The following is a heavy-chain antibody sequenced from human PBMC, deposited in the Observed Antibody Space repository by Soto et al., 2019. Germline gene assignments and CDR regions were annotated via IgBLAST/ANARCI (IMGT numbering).Heavy chain of an antibody. CDR2: IWYDGSNK. J-gene: IGHJ3*02. CDR1: GFTFSSYG. Sequence: GVSLRLSCAASGFTFSSYGMHWVRQAPGKGLEWVAVIWYDGSNKYYADSVKGRFTISRDNSKNTLYLQMNSLRAEDTAVYYCATLFDIVVVVAATHDAFDIWGQGTMVTVSS. CDR3: ATLFDIVVVVAATHDAFDI. V-gene: IGHV3-33*01. D-gene: IGHD2-15*01.